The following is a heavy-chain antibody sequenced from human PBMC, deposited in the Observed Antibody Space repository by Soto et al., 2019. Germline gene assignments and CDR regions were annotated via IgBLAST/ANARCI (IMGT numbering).Heavy chain of an antibody. V-gene: IGHV3-9*01. Sequence: EGQLVESGGGLVQPGRSLRLSCAASGFTFEDSVMHWVRQAPGKGLEWVSGISWNSDIRAYADSVKGRFTISRDNAKDSVYLQMSSLRAEDTALYYCEKDMAHYDFWGNNERALDVWGQGTTVIVYS. D-gene: IGHD3-3*01. CDR2: ISWNSDIR. CDR3: EKDMAHYDFWGNNERALDV. J-gene: IGHJ6*02. CDR1: GFTFEDSV.